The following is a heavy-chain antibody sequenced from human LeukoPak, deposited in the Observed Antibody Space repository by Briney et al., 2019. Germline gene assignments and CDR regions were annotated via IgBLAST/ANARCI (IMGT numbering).Heavy chain of an antibody. CDR3: ARVLWFGGIYYFDC. V-gene: IGHV3-7*04. J-gene: IGHJ4*02. Sequence: PGGSLRLSCAASGFTFYTYWMSWVRQAPGKGLEWVANINQEGSAKYYVDSVKGRFTISRDNAKNSLYLQMNSLRAEDTAVYYCARVLWFGGIYYFDCWGQGTLVAVSS. CDR1: GFTFYTYW. CDR2: INQEGSAK. D-gene: IGHD3-10*01.